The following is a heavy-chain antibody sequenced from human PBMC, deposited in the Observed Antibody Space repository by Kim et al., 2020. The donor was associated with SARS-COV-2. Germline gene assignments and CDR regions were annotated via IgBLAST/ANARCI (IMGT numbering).Heavy chain of an antibody. V-gene: IGHV1-46*01. J-gene: IGHJ4*02. CDR3: AREGPDGSGSYFVY. D-gene: IGHD3-10*01. Sequence: AQKFQGRVTMTRDTSTSTVYMELSSLRSEDTAVYYCAREGPDGSGSYFVYWGQGTLVTVSS.